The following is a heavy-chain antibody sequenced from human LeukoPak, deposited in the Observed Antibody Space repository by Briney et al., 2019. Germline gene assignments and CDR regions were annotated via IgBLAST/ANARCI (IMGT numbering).Heavy chain of an antibody. CDR2: MNPNSGNT. J-gene: IGHJ4*02. D-gene: IGHD3-3*01. CDR3: ARWDYDFWSGYYYFDY. CDR1: GYTFTSYD. V-gene: IGHV1-8*01. Sequence: ASVKVSCKASGYTFTSYDINWVRQATGQGLEWMGWMNPNSGNTGYAQKFQGRVTMTRNTSISTAYMELSSLRSEDTAVYYCARWDYDFWSGYYYFDYWGQGTLVTVSS.